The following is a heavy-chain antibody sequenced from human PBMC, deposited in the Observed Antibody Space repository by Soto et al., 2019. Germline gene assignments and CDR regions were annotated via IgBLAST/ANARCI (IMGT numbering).Heavy chain of an antibody. CDR2: IYYTGST. CDR3: VRDLLVGASDSYYGMDV. Sequence: PSETLCLTCTVSGGSISSSSYYWGWIRQPPGKGLEWIGTIYYTGSTYYNPSLKSRVTISVDTSKNQFSLQLNSVTPEDTAVYYCVRDLLVGASDSYYGMDVWGQGTTVTVSS. D-gene: IGHD1-26*01. CDR1: GGSISSSSYY. J-gene: IGHJ6*02. V-gene: IGHV4-39*02.